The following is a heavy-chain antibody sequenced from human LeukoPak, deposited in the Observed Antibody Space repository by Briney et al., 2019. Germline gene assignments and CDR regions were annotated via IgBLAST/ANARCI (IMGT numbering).Heavy chain of an antibody. CDR3: ARDKEDDYGDYFDY. J-gene: IGHJ4*02. V-gene: IGHV4-61*08. CDR1: GGSISSGGYY. D-gene: IGHD4-17*01. CDR2: IYYSGST. Sequence: SQTLSLTCTVSGGSISSGGYYWSWIRQPPGKGLEWIGYIYYSGSTNYNPSLKSRVTISVDTSKNQFSLKLSSVTAADTAVYYCARDKEDDYGDYFDYWGQGTLVTVSS.